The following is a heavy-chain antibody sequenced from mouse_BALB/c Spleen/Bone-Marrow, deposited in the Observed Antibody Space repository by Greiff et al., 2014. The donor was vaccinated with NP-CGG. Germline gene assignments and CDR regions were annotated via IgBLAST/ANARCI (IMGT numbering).Heavy chain of an antibody. CDR3: ARRTLAMDY. J-gene: IGHJ4*01. V-gene: IGHV1-59*01. CDR1: DYTFTTYW. Sequence: QVQLQQSGPDLVRPGSSVKMSCKASDYTFTTYWMHWVKQRPGQGLEWIGVIDPSTSDTRLNQKFKGKATLIVDKSSNTACMQLSSLTSEDSAVYYGARRTLAMDYWGQGTSVTVSS. CDR2: IDPSTSDT.